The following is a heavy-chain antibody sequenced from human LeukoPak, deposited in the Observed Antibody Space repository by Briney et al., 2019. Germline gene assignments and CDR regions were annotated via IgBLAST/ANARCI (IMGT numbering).Heavy chain of an antibody. J-gene: IGHJ4*02. D-gene: IGHD5-18*01. CDR1: GGSFSGYY. CDR3: ARAYVDTAMVRVVRHFDY. V-gene: IGHV4-34*01. CDR2: INHSGST. Sequence: SETLSLTCAVYGGSFSGYYWSWIRQPPGKGLEWIGEINHSGSTNYNPSLKSRVTISVDTSKNQFSLKLSSVTAADTAVYYCARAYVDTAMVRVVRHFDYWGQGTLVTVSS.